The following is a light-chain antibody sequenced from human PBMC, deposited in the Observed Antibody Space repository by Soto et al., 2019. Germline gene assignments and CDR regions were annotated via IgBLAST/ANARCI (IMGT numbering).Light chain of an antibody. J-gene: IGKJ4*01. CDR3: QQHINWPLT. V-gene: IGKV3D-20*02. CDR1: QTVSSNY. CDR2: GAS. Sequence: EIILTQSPDTLSLSPGERATLSFRASQTVSSNYLAWCQQRPGQAPRLLIYGASTRAAGIPDRFSGSGSGTDFTLTITRLEPEDFALYYCQQHINWPLTFGGGTKVDIK.